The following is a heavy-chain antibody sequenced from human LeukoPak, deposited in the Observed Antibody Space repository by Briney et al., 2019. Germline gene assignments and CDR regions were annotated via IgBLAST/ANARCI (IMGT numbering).Heavy chain of an antibody. D-gene: IGHD3-22*01. CDR2: ISTSSTYI. Sequence: PSETLSLTCAVSGYSISSGYYWGWIRQPPGKGLEWVSCISTSSTYIYYADSVKGRFTISRDNAKNSLYLQMNSLRAEDTAVYYCARVPQVFYDRRTGGNDYWGQGTLVTVSS. CDR1: GYSISSGYY. V-gene: IGHV3-21*01. J-gene: IGHJ4*02. CDR3: ARVPQVFYDRRTGGNDY.